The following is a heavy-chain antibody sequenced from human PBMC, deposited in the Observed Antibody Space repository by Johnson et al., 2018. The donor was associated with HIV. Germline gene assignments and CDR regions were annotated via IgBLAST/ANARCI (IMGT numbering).Heavy chain of an antibody. D-gene: IGHD6-13*01. CDR3: AKDWGIAAAGTDAFDI. CDR2: ISYDGSNK. Sequence: QVQLVESGGGVVQPGGSLSLSCAASGFTFSSYAMYWVRQAPGKGLEWVAVISYDGSNKYYADSVKGRFTISRDNSKNTLYLQMNSLRAEDTAVYYCAKDWGIAAAGTDAFDIWGQGTMVTVSA. CDR1: GFTFSSYA. J-gene: IGHJ3*02. V-gene: IGHV3-30*04.